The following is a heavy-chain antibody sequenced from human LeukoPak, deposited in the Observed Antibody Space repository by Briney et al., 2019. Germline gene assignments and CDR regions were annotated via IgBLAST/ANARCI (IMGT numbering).Heavy chain of an antibody. Sequence: GGSLRLSCAASGFTFSSYWIHWVRQAPGKGLMWVSRINSDGSSTNYADSVKGRFTISRDNAKNTLYLQMNSLRAEDTAVYYCARDGYSYGYGAFDIWGQGTMVTVSS. CDR2: INSDGSST. J-gene: IGHJ3*02. V-gene: IGHV3-74*01. CDR3: ARDGYSYGYGAFDI. D-gene: IGHD5-18*01. CDR1: GFTFSSYW.